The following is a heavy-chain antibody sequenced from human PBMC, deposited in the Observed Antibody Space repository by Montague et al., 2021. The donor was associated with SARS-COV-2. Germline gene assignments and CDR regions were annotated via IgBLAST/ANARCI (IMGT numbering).Heavy chain of an antibody. CDR1: GGSISSGSYY. V-gene: IGHV4-61*02. CDR2: IYTSGST. CDR3: ARLLRWGLIATEYYFDY. J-gene: IGHJ4*02. Sequence: TLSLTCTVSGGSISSGSYYWSWIRQPAGKGLEWIERIYTSGSTNYNPSLKSRVTISVDTSKNQFSLKLSSVTAADTAVYYCARLLRWGLIATEYYFDYWGQGTLVTVSS. D-gene: IGHD6-25*01.